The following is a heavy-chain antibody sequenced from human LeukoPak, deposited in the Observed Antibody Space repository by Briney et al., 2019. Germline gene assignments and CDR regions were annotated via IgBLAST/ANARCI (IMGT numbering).Heavy chain of an antibody. CDR1: GFTFSSYW. Sequence: GGSLRLSCAASGFTFSSYWMSWVRQAPGKGLEWVANIKQDGSEKYYVDSVKGRFTISRDNAKNSLYLQMNSLRAEDTAVYYCARDVDYYDSSGSYYYYMDVWGKGTTVTISS. CDR3: ARDVDYYDSSGSYYYYMDV. J-gene: IGHJ6*03. V-gene: IGHV3-7*03. D-gene: IGHD3-22*01. CDR2: IKQDGSEK.